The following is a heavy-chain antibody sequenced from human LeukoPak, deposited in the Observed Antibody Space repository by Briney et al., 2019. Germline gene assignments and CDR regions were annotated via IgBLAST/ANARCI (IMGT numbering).Heavy chain of an antibody. CDR1: GGTFSSYA. V-gene: IGHV1-69*01. D-gene: IGHD2-21*01. CDR2: IIPIFGTA. J-gene: IGHJ6*02. Sequence: GSSVKVSCKASGGTFSSYAISWVRQAPGQGLEWMGGIIPIFGTANYAQKFQGRVTITADESTSTAYMELSSLRSEDTAVYYCAEIGMGNYYYGMDVWGQGTTVTVSS. CDR3: AEIGMGNYYYGMDV.